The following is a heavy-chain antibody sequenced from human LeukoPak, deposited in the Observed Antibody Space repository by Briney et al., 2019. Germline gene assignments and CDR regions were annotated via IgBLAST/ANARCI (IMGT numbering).Heavy chain of an antibody. CDR2: INPNSGGT. D-gene: IGHD3-9*01. CDR1: GYTFTGYY. CDR3: ARGVLRYFDWLLYLFDY. Sequence: GASVKVSCKASGYTFTGYYMHWVRQAPGQGLEWMGWINPNSGGTNYAQKFQGRVTMTRDTSISTAYMELSRLRSDDTAVYYCARGVLRYFDWLLYLFDYWGQGTLVTVSS. J-gene: IGHJ4*02. V-gene: IGHV1-2*02.